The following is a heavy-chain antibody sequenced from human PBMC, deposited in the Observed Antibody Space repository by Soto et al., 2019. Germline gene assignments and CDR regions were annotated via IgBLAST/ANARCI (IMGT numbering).Heavy chain of an antibody. V-gene: IGHV1-69*13. CDR3: ARALYFEGSYALDY. J-gene: IGHJ4*02. CDR2: IIPTFGTA. Sequence: GASVKVSCKASGGTFSSYAISWVRQAPGQGLEWMGGIIPTFGTANYAQKFQGRVTITADESTSTAYMELSSLRSEDTAVYYCARALYFEGSYALDYWGQGTLVTVSS. CDR1: GGTFSSYA. D-gene: IGHD1-26*01.